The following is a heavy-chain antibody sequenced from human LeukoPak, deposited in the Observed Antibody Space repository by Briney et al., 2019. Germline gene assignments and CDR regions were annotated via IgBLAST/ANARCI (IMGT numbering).Heavy chain of an antibody. CDR3: ARAPPRGSYYRGYFDY. J-gene: IGHJ4*02. CDR2: IYHSGTT. CDR1: DGSISSPNW. V-gene: IGHV4-4*02. Sequence: SETLSLTCAVSDGSISSPNWWSWVRQSPGKGLEWIGQIYHSGTTNYNPSLKSRVTISVDTSKNQFSLNLSSVTAADTAVYYCARAPPRGSYYRGYFDYWGQGTLVTVSS. D-gene: IGHD3-10*01.